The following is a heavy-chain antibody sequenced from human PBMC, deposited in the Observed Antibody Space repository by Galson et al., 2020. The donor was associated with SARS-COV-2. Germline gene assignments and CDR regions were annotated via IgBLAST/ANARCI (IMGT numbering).Heavy chain of an antibody. CDR3: ARDGQSSSGWAFDY. V-gene: IGHV3-33*01. CDR1: GFTFKSHA. Sequence: GSLRLSCAASGFTFKSHAMHWVRQAPGKGLEWVAQIFYDGSDKYYVDSVKGRFTISRDDSENTVYLQMNNLRADDSAVYFCARDGQSSSGWAFDYWGQGTLVTVSA. CDR2: IFYDGSDK. D-gene: IGHD6-19*01. J-gene: IGHJ4*02.